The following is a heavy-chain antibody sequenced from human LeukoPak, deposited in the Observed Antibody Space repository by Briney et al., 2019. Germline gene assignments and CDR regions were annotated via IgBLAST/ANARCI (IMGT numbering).Heavy chain of an antibody. Sequence: SETLSLTCTVSGGSISSSSYYWGWIRQPPGKGLEWIGSIYYSGSTYYNTSLKSRVTISVDTSKNQFSLKLSSVTAADTAVYYCASPRGSIAARRIDYWGQGTLVTVSS. CDR2: IYYSGST. CDR3: ASPRGSIAARRIDY. V-gene: IGHV4-39*01. CDR1: GGSISSSSYY. J-gene: IGHJ4*02. D-gene: IGHD6-6*01.